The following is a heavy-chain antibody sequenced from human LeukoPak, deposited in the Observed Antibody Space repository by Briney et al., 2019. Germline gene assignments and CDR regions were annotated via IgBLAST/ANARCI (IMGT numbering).Heavy chain of an antibody. CDR2: INQDEGKK. V-gene: IGHV3-7*01. D-gene: IGHD2-2*01. J-gene: IGHJ4*02. Sequence: GGSLRLSCAASGFSSSNDWMCWVRQAPGKGLEWVANINQDEGKKYYVDSVKGRFTISRDNAKNSLYLQMSSLRAEDTAVYYCARDHAYRTDYWGQGTLVTVSS. CDR1: GFSSSNDW. CDR3: ARDHAYRTDY.